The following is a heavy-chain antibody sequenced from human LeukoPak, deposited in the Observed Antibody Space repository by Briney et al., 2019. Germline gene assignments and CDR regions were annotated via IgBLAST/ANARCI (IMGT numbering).Heavy chain of an antibody. CDR3: ARDRQQWLLDY. CDR2: INPNSGGT. Sequence: ASVKVSCKASGYTFTGYYMHWVRQAPGQGLEWMGWINPNSGGTNYAQKFQGRVTMTRDTSTSTVYMELSSLRSEDTAVYYCARDRQQWLLDYWGQGTLVTVSS. V-gene: IGHV1-2*02. J-gene: IGHJ4*02. CDR1: GYTFTGYY. D-gene: IGHD6-19*01.